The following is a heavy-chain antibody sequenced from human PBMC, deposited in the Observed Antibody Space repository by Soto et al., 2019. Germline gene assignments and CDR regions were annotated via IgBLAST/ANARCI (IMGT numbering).Heavy chain of an antibody. J-gene: IGHJ6*03. CDR1: GFSLSTSGVG. CDR3: AHTQPEEYYYYYYMDV. V-gene: IGHV2-5*02. CDR2: IYWDDDK. Sequence: QITLKESGPTLVKPTQTLTLTCTFSGFSLSTSGVGVGWIRQPPGKALEWLALIYWDDDKRYSPSLKSRLTITKDTSKNQVVLTMTNMDPVDTATYYCAHTQPEEYYYYYYMDVWGKGTTVTVSS.